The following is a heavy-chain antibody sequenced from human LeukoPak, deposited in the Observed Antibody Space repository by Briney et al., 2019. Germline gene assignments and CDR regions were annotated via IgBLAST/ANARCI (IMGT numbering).Heavy chain of an antibody. V-gene: IGHV3-48*03. D-gene: IGHD3-10*02. CDR3: AELGITIIGGV. J-gene: IGHJ6*04. CDR1: GFTFSCYD. CDR2: ISSSGRNI. Sequence: GGSLRLSCAASGFTFSCYDMKWVRPAQGEGREWVSYISSSGRNIYYADSGKGPFTISRDNAKNSLELQMNRLRAEDTAVYYCAELGITIIGGVWGKGTTVTISS.